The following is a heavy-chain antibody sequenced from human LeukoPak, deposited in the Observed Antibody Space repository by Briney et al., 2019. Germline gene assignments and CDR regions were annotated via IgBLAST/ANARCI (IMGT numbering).Heavy chain of an antibody. CDR3: ARSIYYDSPSTFDP. CDR1: GFTFSSYG. CDR2: IRYDGSNK. Sequence: GGSLRLSCAASGFTFSSYGMHWVRQAPGKGLEWVAFIRYDGSNKYYADSVKGRFTISRDNSKNTLYLQMNSLRAEDTAVYYCARSIYYDSPSTFDPWGQGTLVTVSS. V-gene: IGHV3-30*02. J-gene: IGHJ5*02. D-gene: IGHD3-22*01.